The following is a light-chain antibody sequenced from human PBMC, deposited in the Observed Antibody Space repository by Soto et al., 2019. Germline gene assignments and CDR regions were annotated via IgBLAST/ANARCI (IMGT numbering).Light chain of an antibody. V-gene: IGKV1-5*01. J-gene: IGKJ1*01. CDR2: GAS. CDR3: QQCHRYLT. CDR1: ESMSNC. Sequence: DIQLTQSPSFLSASVGDRVTITCRASESMSNCLAWYQQKPGKAPKLLISGASSLQSGVSSRFSGSASGTEFTLTISSLQPDDIATYYCQQCHRYLTFGQGTKVEMK.